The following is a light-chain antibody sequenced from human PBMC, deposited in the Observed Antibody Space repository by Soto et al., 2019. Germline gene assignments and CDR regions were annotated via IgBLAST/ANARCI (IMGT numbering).Light chain of an antibody. V-gene: IGKV3-11*01. J-gene: IGKJ4*01. Sequence: EVVLTQSPAILSLSPGETATLSCRAGQPIRNDLGWYQQRPGQAPRLLIYGASNRATGIPDRFSGSGSGTDFTLTITRLAPEDFAICYCQQRAVWPLSFVGGTKV. CDR3: QQRAVWPLS. CDR1: QPIRND. CDR2: GAS.